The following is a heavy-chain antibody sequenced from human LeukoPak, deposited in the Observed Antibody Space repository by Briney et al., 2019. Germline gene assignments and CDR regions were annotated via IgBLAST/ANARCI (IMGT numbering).Heavy chain of an antibody. J-gene: IGHJ6*02. V-gene: IGHV1-18*01. Sequence: ASVKVSCKASGYTLTSYGISWVRQAPGQGLEWMGWINTYNGNRKYAQNLQGRVTMTTDTSTSTAYMELRSLRSDDTAVYYCARDRGIGWGGMIEDYYYGMDVWGQGTTVTVSS. CDR1: GYTLTSYG. D-gene: IGHD3-16*02. CDR3: ARDRGIGWGGMIEDYYYGMDV. CDR2: INTYNGNR.